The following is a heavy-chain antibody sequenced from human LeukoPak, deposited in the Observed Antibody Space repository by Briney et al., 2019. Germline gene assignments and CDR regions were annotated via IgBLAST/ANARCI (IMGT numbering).Heavy chain of an antibody. Sequence: SETLSLTCTVSGGSISSGGYYWSWIRQHPGKGLEWIGYIYYSGSTYYNPSLKSRVTISVDTSKNQFSLKLSSVTAADTAVYYCARAHLAYCSSTSCYFRNWFDPWGQGTLVTVSS. CDR1: GGSISSGGYY. J-gene: IGHJ5*02. CDR3: ARAHLAYCSSTSCYFRNWFDP. D-gene: IGHD2-2*01. CDR2: IYYSGST. V-gene: IGHV4-31*03.